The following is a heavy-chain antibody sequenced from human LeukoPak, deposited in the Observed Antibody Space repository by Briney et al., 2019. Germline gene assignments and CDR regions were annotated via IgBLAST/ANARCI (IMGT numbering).Heavy chain of an antibody. CDR1: GYTFTNYW. J-gene: IGHJ4*02. CDR2: IYPHDSDT. Sequence: GESLKISCKGFGYTFTNYWIGWVRQMPGKGLEWMGIIYPHDSDTRYSPSFQGQVTISADKSISTAYLQWSSLKASDTAMYYCARHINGGSYPIDYWGQGTLVTVSS. CDR3: ARHINGGSYPIDY. V-gene: IGHV5-51*01. D-gene: IGHD1-26*01.